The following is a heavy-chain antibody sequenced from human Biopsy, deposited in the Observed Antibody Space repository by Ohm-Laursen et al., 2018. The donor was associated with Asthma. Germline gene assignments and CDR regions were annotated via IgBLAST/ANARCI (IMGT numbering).Heavy chain of an antibody. V-gene: IGHV4-31*03. Sequence: SQTLSLTCTVSGASISSGGYYWSWIRHHPGSGLEGIGHIDYSGTTYYNPSLKSRVSLSPDTSKNQFSLRLSSLTAADTAVYYCARGRGYCRDGNCYNYYFENWGQGTLVTVSS. CDR3: ARGRGYCRDGNCYNYYFEN. D-gene: IGHD2-15*01. J-gene: IGHJ4*02. CDR2: IDYSGTT. CDR1: GASISSGGYY.